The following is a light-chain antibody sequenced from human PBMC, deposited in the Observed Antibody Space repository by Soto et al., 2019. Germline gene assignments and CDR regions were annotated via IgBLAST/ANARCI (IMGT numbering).Light chain of an antibody. Sequence: LTQPPSVWVAPGQAARIACGGDNIGSKSVHWYQQKPGQAPVLVVYNDRDRPSGIPERFSGSNSGNTATLTISRVEAGDEAEYYCQLWVSSSHHFYAFGTGTKVTXL. CDR2: NDR. V-gene: IGLV3-21*02. J-gene: IGLJ1*01. CDR3: QLWVSSSHHFYA. CDR1: NIGSKS.